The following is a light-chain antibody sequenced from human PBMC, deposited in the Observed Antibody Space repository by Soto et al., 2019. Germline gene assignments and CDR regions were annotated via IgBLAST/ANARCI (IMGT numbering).Light chain of an antibody. J-gene: IGKJ2*01. CDR2: ASY. Sequence: DIQITQSPSSLSASVGDRVTSTCLARQSISSHLNWYQHKPGRPPRLLIFASYILEGGVPSRFSGSGSDTYFTPTNDSLQPEDGATYYCQHSYITPRYTLGQGTKVEI. CDR1: QSISSH. CDR3: QHSYITPRYT. V-gene: IGKV1-39*01.